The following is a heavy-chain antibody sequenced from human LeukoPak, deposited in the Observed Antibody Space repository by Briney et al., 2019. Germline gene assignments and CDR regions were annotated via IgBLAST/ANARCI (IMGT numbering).Heavy chain of an antibody. CDR1: GFTFSSYA. D-gene: IGHD2-8*01. Sequence: GGSLRLSCAVSGFTFSSYAMNRVRQAPGRGLEWVSGFSGSGGTTYYADSVKGRFTISRDNSKNTLYLQMNSLRAEDTAVYYCANGNRCTSPNCLGYYYFYMDVWGKGTTVTVSS. J-gene: IGHJ6*03. CDR3: ANGNRCTSPNCLGYYYFYMDV. V-gene: IGHV3-23*01. CDR2: FSGSGGTT.